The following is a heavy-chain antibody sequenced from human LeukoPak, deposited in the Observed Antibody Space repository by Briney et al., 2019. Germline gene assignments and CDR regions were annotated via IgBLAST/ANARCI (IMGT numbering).Heavy chain of an antibody. D-gene: IGHD5-12*01. CDR3: ARVGWLRDFDY. CDR2: INQDGSEK. CDR1: GFPFTRYW. V-gene: IGHV3-7*01. Sequence: GGSLRLSCAASGFPFTRYWMTWVRQAPGVGLAWVATINQDGSEKYYVDSVKGRFTISRDNAKNSLYLQINSLRAEDTAMYYCARVGWLRDFDYWGQGTLVTVSS. J-gene: IGHJ4*02.